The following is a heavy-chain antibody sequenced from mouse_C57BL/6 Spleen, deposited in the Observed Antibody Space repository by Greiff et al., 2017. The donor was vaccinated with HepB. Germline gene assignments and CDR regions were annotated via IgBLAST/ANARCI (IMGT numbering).Heavy chain of an antibody. D-gene: IGHD2-4*01. CDR1: GYTFTSYW. J-gene: IGHJ1*03. V-gene: IGHV1-64*01. CDR2: IHPNSGST. CDR3: ARSYYDYGYFDV. Sequence: VKLQQPGAELVKPGASVKLSCKASGYTFTSYWMHWVKQRPGQGLEWIGMIHPNSGSTNYNEKFKSKATLTVDKSSSTAYMQLSSLTSEDAAVYYCARSYYDYGYFDVWGTGTTVTVSS.